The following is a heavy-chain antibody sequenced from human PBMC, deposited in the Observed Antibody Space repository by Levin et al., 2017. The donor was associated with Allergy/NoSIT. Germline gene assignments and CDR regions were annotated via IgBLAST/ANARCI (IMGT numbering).Heavy chain of an antibody. V-gene: IGHV1-69*13. D-gene: IGHD6-6*01. CDR2: IIPIFGTA. Sequence: ASVKVSCKASGGTFSSYAISWVRQAPGQGLEWMGGIIPIFGTANYAQKFQGRVTITADESTSTAYMELSSLRSEDTAVYYCARTGSSSPPNYYYYYMGGGGKGTTVSVSS. CDR1: GGTFSSYA. CDR3: ARTGSSSPPNYYYYYMGG. J-gene: IGHJ6*03.